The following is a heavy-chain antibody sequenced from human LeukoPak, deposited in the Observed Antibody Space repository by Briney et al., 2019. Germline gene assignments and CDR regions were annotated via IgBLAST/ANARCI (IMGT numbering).Heavy chain of an antibody. Sequence: GASVKVSCKASGYTFTSYGISWVRQAPGQGLEWMGWISAYNGNTNYAQKLQGRVTMTTDTSTSTAYMELRSLRSDDTAVYYCARGLVRGVIPPSPFGNWFVPWGQGTLVTVSS. V-gene: IGHV1-18*01. CDR1: GYTFTSYG. D-gene: IGHD3-10*01. J-gene: IGHJ5*02. CDR2: ISAYNGNT. CDR3: ARGLVRGVIPPSPFGNWFVP.